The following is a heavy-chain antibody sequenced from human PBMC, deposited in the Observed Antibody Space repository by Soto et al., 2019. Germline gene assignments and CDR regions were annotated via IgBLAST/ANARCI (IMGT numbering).Heavy chain of an antibody. CDR2: IYYSGST. Sequence: LSVTCSVSGGSISSSSYYWGWIRQPPGKGLEWIGSIYYSGSTYYNPSLKSRVTISVDTSKNQFSLKLSSVTAADTAVYYCARHYPYSSCWSFQWFDPWGQGTLVTVSS. J-gene: IGHJ5*02. V-gene: IGHV4-39*01. CDR3: ARHYPYSSCWSFQWFDP. D-gene: IGHD6-13*01. CDR1: GGSISSSSYY.